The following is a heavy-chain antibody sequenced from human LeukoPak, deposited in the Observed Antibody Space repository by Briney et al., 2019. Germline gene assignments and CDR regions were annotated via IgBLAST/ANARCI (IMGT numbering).Heavy chain of an antibody. CDR2: IWYDGSSK. CDR1: GFSFSAYG. Sequence: GGSLRLSCAASGFSFSAYGVHWVRQAPGKGLEWVAVIWYDGSSKDYADSVKGRFTLSRDNSKNTLYLQMNGLTVEDTAVYYCARSQSSSLIDYWGQGTLVTVSS. CDR3: ARSQSSSLIDY. D-gene: IGHD6-13*01. V-gene: IGHV3-33*01. J-gene: IGHJ4*02.